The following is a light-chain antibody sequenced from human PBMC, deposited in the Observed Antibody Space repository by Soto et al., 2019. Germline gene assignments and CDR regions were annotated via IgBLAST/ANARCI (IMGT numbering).Light chain of an antibody. J-gene: IGKJ4*01. V-gene: IGKV3-11*01. CDR2: DAS. Sequence: EIVLTQSPATLSLSPGERATLSCRVSQSVSSYLAWYQQKSGQAPRLLIYDASNRATDIPARFSGSGSGTDFTLTISSLEPEDFAVYYCQQRSNWPLTFGGGTKVEIK. CDR1: QSVSSY. CDR3: QQRSNWPLT.